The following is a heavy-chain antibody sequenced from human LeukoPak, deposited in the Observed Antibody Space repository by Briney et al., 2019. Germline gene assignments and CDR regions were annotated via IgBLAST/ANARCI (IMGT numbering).Heavy chain of an antibody. J-gene: IGHJ5*02. Sequence: SETLSLTCAVYGGSFSGYYWSWIRQPPGKGLEWIGEINHSGSTNYNPSLKSRVTISVDTSKNQFSLKLSSVTAADTAVYYCARGGGSLYYNWFDPLGQGTLVTVSS. D-gene: IGHD1-26*01. V-gene: IGHV4-34*01. CDR1: GGSFSGYY. CDR3: ARGGGSLYYNWFDP. CDR2: INHSGST.